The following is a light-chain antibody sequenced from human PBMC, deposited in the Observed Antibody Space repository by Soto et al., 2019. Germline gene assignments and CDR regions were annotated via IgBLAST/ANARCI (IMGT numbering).Light chain of an antibody. CDR1: TSNIGSNY. CDR2: RNN. V-gene: IGLV1-47*01. CDR3: GTWDDSLNGFYV. J-gene: IGLJ1*01. Sequence: QPVLTQPPSASGTPGQGVTISCSGSTSNIGSNYVYWYQQLPGTAPKLLIYRNNQRPSGVPDRFSGSKSGTSASLAISGLRSDDEADYFCGTWDDSLNGFYVFGTGTKVTVL.